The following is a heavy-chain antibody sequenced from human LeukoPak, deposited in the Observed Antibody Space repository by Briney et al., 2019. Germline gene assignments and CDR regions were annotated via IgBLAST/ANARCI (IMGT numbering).Heavy chain of an antibody. CDR3: ARATDYYDSSGYPHFDY. V-gene: IGHV1-2*06. J-gene: IGHJ4*02. CDR1: GYTFTGYY. Sequence: ASVKVSCKASGYTFTGYYMHWVRQAPGQGLEWLGRINPNSGGTNYAQKFQGRVTMTRDTSTSTVYMELSSLRSEDTAVYYCARATDYYDSSGYPHFDYWGQGTLVTVSS. CDR2: INPNSGGT. D-gene: IGHD3-22*01.